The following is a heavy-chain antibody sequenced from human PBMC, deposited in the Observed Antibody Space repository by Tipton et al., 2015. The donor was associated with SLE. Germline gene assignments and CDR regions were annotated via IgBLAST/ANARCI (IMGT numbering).Heavy chain of an antibody. CDR1: GYSSTSYR. V-gene: IGHV5-51*03. D-gene: IGHD3-16*01. CDR3: ARRRGDLNWYFDL. J-gene: IGHJ2*01. Sequence: QLVQSEAEVKKQGESLKISCKGSGYSSTSYRIGWVRQMHGKGLEWMGIIYPGDSDTRYSPSFQGQVTISADKSISTAYLQWSSLKASDTAMYYCARRRGDLNWYFDLWGRGTLVTVSS. CDR2: IYPGDSDT.